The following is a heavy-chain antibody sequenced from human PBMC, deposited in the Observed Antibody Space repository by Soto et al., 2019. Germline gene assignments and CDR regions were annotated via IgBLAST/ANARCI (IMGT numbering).Heavy chain of an antibody. CDR1: GFTFSSYW. J-gene: IGHJ5*02. CDR3: ARDLVRKGGSGYANWCHP. D-gene: IGHD3-3*01. Sequence: EVQLVESGGGLVQPGGSLRLSCAASGFTFSSYWMSWVRQAPGKGLEWVANIKQDGSEKYYVDSVKGRFTISRDNAKNSLYLQMNRLRAEDKAVYYCARDLVRKGGSGYANWCHPWGQGTLVTVSS. CDR2: IKQDGSEK. V-gene: IGHV3-7*01.